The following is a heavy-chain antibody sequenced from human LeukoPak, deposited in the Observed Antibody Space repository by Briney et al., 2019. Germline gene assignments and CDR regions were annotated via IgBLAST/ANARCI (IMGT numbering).Heavy chain of an antibody. Sequence: GGSLRPSCAASGFTFSSYAMSWVRQAPGKGLEWVSAISGSGGNTYYADSVKGRFTISRDNSQNTLYLQMNSLRAEDTAVYYWAKQRSEVVVAATNYWGQGTLVTVSS. CDR3: AKQRSEVVVAATNY. J-gene: IGHJ4*02. D-gene: IGHD2-15*01. CDR1: GFTFSSYA. CDR2: ISGSGGNT. V-gene: IGHV3-23*01.